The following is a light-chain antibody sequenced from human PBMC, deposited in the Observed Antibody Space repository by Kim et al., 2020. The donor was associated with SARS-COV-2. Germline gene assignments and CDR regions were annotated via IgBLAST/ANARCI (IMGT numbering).Light chain of an antibody. V-gene: IGKV3-20*01. Sequence: TRGESASISGRASQSIRSSYLTCYQQNPGHAPRLLSYGASSSATGSPDGFSDSGSRTDFTLTISRLEPEDFAVYCCKQYGSSPLTFCGGTKGDIK. CDR3: KQYGSSPLT. J-gene: IGKJ4*01. CDR1: QSIRSSY. CDR2: GAS.